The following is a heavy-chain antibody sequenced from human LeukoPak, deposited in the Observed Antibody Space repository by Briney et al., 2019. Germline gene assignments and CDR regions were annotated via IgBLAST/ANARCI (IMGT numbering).Heavy chain of an antibody. Sequence: SETLSLTCTVSGGSISSYYWSWIRQPPGKGLEWIGYIYYSGSTNYNPSLKSRVTISVDTSKNQFSLKLSSVTAADTAVYYCARGGHVGATWYYFDYWGQGTPVTVSS. V-gene: IGHV4-59*01. CDR1: GGSISSYY. CDR3: ARGGHVGATWYYFDY. D-gene: IGHD1-26*01. CDR2: IYYSGST. J-gene: IGHJ4*02.